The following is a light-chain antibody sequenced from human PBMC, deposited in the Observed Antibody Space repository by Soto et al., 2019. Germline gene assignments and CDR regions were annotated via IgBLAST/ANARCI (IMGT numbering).Light chain of an antibody. CDR2: LGS. Sequence: DIVMTQAPDSLAASLGAIVTINCKSSRNLLYNYLDWYLQKPGQSPQLLIYLGSNRASGVPDRFSGSGSGTDFTLKISRVEAEDVGVYYCMQALQTPLTFGGGTKVDIK. CDR1: RNLLYNY. V-gene: IGKV2-28*01. J-gene: IGKJ4*01. CDR3: MQALQTPLT.